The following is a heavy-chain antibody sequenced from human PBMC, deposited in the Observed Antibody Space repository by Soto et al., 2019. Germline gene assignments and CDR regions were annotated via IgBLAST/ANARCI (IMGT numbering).Heavy chain of an antibody. V-gene: IGHV1-18*01. CDR2: ISGHNGNT. D-gene: IGHD2-15*01. CDR3: ARDTAVAFDY. Sequence: QVQLVQSGAEVKKPGASVKVSCKASGYTFINYDFSWVRQATGQGLEWMGWISGHNGNTKYAQKFQGRVTVTTDTSTTTAYMDLRSLRSDDTAVYYCARDTAVAFDYWGQGTLVTVST. J-gene: IGHJ4*02. CDR1: GYTFINYD.